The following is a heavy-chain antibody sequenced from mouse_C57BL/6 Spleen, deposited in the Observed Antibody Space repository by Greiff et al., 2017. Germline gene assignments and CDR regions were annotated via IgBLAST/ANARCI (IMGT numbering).Heavy chain of an antibody. J-gene: IGHJ2*01. CDR3: ARSRSETRKYYFDY. V-gene: IGHV1-69*01. CDR2: IDPSDSYT. CDR1: GYTFTSYW. Sequence: QVQLQQPGAELVMPGASVKLSCKASGYTFTSYWMHWVKQRPGQGLEWIGEIDPSDSYTNYNQKFKGKSTLTVDKSSSTAYMQLSSLTSEDSAFYYCARSRSETRKYYFDYWGKGTTLTVSS.